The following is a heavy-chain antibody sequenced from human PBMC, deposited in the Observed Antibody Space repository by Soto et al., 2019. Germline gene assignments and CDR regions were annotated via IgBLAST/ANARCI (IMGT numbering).Heavy chain of an antibody. CDR3: ARDNDRPQLGGNYYYILDV. CDR2: IMPIFRTP. CDR1: GGTFRNSA. V-gene: IGHV1-69*12. J-gene: IGHJ6*02. D-gene: IGHD1-1*01. Sequence: QVQLEQSGVEVKKPGSSVKVSCKASGGTFRNSAFSWVRQAPGQGLEWMGGIMPIFRTPDYAQKFQGRVTITADEYTSTTYMELSGLRSDDTAVYYCARDNDRPQLGGNYYYILDVWGHGTAVTVSS.